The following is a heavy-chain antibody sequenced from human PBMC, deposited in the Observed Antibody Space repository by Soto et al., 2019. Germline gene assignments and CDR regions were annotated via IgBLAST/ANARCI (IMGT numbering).Heavy chain of an antibody. CDR1: GFTFSSYA. Sequence: GSLRLSCAASGFTFSSYAMSWVRQAPGRGLEWVSAISGSGANTYYADSVKGRFTISRDNPKNTLYLQMNSLRAEDTAVYYCAKDKFSVAGTRKDYWGRGTLVTVSS. J-gene: IGHJ4*02. V-gene: IGHV3-23*01. D-gene: IGHD6-19*01. CDR2: ISGSGANT. CDR3: AKDKFSVAGTRKDY.